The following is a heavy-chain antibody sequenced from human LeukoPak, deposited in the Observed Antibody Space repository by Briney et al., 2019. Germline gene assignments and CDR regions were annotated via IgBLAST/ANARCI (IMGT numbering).Heavy chain of an antibody. CDR1: GFTFSSYW. Sequence: GGSLRLSCAASGFTFSSYWMSWVRQAPGKGLEWVANIKQDGSEKYYVDSVKGRFTISRDSAKNSLYLQMNSLRAEDTAVYYCARDLGGSWLYNWFDPWGQGTLVTVSS. J-gene: IGHJ5*02. CDR2: IKQDGSEK. V-gene: IGHV3-7*01. CDR3: ARDLGGSWLYNWFDP. D-gene: IGHD6-13*01.